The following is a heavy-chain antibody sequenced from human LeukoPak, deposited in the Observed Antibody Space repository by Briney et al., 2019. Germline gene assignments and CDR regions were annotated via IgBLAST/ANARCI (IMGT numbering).Heavy chain of an antibody. J-gene: IGHJ4*02. D-gene: IGHD3-22*01. CDR1: GLTFSSFS. CDR3: ARLRRNSDKSGFYYYYDY. Sequence: PGGSLRLSCAASGLTFSSFSFNWVRQGPGEGLEWVSFINTVASYRYYADSVKGRFTISRDNAKNSLYLQMNSLRAEDTGVYYCARLRRNSDKSGFYYYYDYWGQGTLVTVSS. CDR2: INTVASYR. V-gene: IGHV3-21*06.